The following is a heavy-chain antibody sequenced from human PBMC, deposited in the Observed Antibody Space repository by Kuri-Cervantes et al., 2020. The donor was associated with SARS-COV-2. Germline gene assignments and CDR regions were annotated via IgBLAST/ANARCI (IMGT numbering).Heavy chain of an antibody. CDR3: ARDRGYCSGGGCYSTGFSFDY. CDR2: ISSSGDYI. V-gene: IGHV3-21*01. D-gene: IGHD2-15*01. Sequence: ETLSLTCAASGFTFSSYGMTWVRQAPGKGLEWVSSISSSGDYIYYADSVKGRFTVSRDNAENSLYLQMNSLRAGDTAVYYCARDRGYCSGGGCYSTGFSFDYWGQGALVTVSS. CDR1: GFTFSSYG. J-gene: IGHJ4*02.